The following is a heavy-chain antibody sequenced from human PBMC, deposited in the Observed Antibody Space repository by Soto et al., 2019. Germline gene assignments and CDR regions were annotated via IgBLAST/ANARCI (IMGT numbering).Heavy chain of an antibody. CDR1: GYTFTSYG. Sequence: QVQLVQSGAEVKKPGASVKVSCKASGYTFTSYGFSWVRQAPGQGLEWMGWINAQNGDTNYAQKFQGRATLTTDTSTTTADMELRNLRSDDTAVYYCARQRHSYYEFSDPNFAYWGQGALVTVSS. CDR3: ARQRHSYYEFSDPNFAY. D-gene: IGHD3-3*01. J-gene: IGHJ4*02. CDR2: INAQNGDT. V-gene: IGHV1-18*01.